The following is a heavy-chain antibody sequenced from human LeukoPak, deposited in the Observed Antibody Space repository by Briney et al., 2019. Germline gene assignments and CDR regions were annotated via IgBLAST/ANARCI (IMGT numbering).Heavy chain of an antibody. CDR2: MHYSGST. D-gene: IGHD2-2*01. Sequence: SETLSLTCSVSGGSISSGSHYWGWIRQPPGKGLEWIQSMHYSGSTDYNPPLKSRVTISMDTSKNHFSLNLRFVTAADTAVYFCARLGYCSSTSCYLGQWGQGTLVTVSS. J-gene: IGHJ4*02. CDR1: GGSISSGSHY. CDR3: ARLGYCSSTSCYLGQ. V-gene: IGHV4-39*02.